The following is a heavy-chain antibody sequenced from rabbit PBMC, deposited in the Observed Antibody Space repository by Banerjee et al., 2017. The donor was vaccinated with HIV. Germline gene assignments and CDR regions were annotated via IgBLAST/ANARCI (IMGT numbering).Heavy chain of an antibody. Sequence: QLVESGGGLVTLGGSLTLTCKASGFSFSSGYDMCWVRKAPGKGLEWIGCIYSTSGSTDYASWVNGRFTISLDNAQNTVFLQMTSLTAADTATYFCAKDLAGVIGWNFNLWGQGTLVTVS. J-gene: IGHJ4*01. V-gene: IGHV1S7*01. CDR3: AKDLAGVIGWNFNL. CDR2: IYSTSGST. CDR1: GFSFSSGYD. D-gene: IGHD4-1*01.